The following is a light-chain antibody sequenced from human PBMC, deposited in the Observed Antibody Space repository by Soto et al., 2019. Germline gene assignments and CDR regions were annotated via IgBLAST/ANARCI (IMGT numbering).Light chain of an antibody. Sequence: QSVLTQPPSVSGAPGQRVTISCTGSSSNIGAGYDVHWYQQLPGTAPQLLIYANSNRPSGVPGRFSGSKSGASASLAITGLQDEDEADYYCQSYDSSMSGYVFGTGTKVTVL. J-gene: IGLJ1*01. CDR2: ANS. V-gene: IGLV1-40*01. CDR1: SSNIGAGYD. CDR3: QSYDSSMSGYV.